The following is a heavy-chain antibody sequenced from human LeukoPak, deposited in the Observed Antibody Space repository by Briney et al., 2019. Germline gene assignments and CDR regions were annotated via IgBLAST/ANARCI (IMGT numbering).Heavy chain of an antibody. CDR1: GGSFSGYY. V-gene: IGHV4-34*01. CDR2: INHSGST. J-gene: IGHJ6*03. Sequence: PSETLSLTCAVYGGSFSGYYWSWIRQPPGKGLEWIGEINHSGSTNYNPSLKSRVTISVDTSKNQFSLKLSSVTAADTAVYYCARLVDSAELVTMVRVDVMDVWGKGTTVIISS. D-gene: IGHD3-10*01. CDR3: ARLVDSAELVTMVRVDVMDV.